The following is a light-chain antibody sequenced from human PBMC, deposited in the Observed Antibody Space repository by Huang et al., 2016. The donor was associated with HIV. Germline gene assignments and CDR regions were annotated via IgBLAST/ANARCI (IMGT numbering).Light chain of an antibody. J-gene: IGKJ1*01. V-gene: IGKV1-39*01. Sequence: DIQMTQSPSSLSESVGDRVTVTCRASQSIGHYLNWYQQKPGKAPKLLIYGASSLQSGVPSRFSGSGSGTVFILSITSLQPEDFATYYCQQSYNSWTFGQGTKVDIK. CDR1: QSIGHY. CDR2: GAS. CDR3: QQSYNSWT.